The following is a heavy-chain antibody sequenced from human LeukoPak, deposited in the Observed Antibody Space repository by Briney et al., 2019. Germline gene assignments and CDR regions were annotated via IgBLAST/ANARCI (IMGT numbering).Heavy chain of an antibody. CDR1: GGSISSYY. CDR3: ARERVITMVRANYYYYGMDV. V-gene: IGHV4-59*01. D-gene: IGHD3-10*01. J-gene: IGHJ6*02. Sequence: SETLSLTCTVSGGSISSYYWSWIRQPPGKGLEWIGYIYYSGSTNYNPSLKSRVTISVDTSKDQFSLKLSSVTAADTAVYYCARERVITMVRANYYYYGMDVWGQGTTVTVSS. CDR2: IYYSGST.